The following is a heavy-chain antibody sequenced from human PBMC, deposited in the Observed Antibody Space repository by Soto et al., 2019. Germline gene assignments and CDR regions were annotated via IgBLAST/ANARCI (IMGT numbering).Heavy chain of an antibody. CDR2: ISYDGSNK. CDR1: GFTFSSYG. Sequence: HPGGSLRLSCAASGFTFSSYGMHWVRQAPGKGLEWVAVISYDGSNKYYADSVKGRFTISRDNSKNTLYLQMNSLRAEDTGVYYCAKDAPFEFWSGNHRSYYGMDVWDKGTTVTVSS. D-gene: IGHD3-3*01. V-gene: IGHV3-30*18. J-gene: IGHJ6*04. CDR3: AKDAPFEFWSGNHRSYYGMDV.